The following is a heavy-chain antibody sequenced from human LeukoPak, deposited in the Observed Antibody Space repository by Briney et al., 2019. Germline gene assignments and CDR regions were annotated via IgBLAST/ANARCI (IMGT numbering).Heavy chain of an antibody. J-gene: IGHJ4*02. D-gene: IGHD2-2*01. CDR1: GFTFSSHN. CDR3: GRDLAGCTYAIDY. Sequence: GGSLRLSCAASGFTFSSHNMHWVRQAPGKGLEWVAFVHHDENTKSSADSVKGRFTVSRDNSKSTVYLQMNSLRPEDTAVYYCGRDLAGCTYAIDYWGQGALVTVSS. V-gene: IGHV3-30*02. CDR2: VHHDENTK.